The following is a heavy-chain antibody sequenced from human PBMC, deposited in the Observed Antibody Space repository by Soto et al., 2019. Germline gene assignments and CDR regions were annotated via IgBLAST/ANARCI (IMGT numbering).Heavy chain of an antibody. V-gene: IGHV3-72*01. CDR2: TRNKTKSYTT. Sequence: PGGSLRLSCAASGFTFSDPYMEWVRQAPGKGLEWIGRTRNKTKSYTTEYAASVQGRFTISRDDSKNLLYLQMNSLETEDTAVYFCTRVVLTSGWKSLDYWGQGTLVTVSS. CDR1: GFTFSDPY. D-gene: IGHD6-19*01. J-gene: IGHJ4*02. CDR3: TRVVLTSGWKSLDY.